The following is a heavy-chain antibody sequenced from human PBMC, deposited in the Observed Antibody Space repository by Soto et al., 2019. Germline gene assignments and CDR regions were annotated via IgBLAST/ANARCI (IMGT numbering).Heavy chain of an antibody. J-gene: IGHJ6*02. V-gene: IGHV1-69*06. Sequence: SVKVSCKASGGTFSSYAISWVRQAPGQGLEWMGGIIPIFGTANYAQKFQGRVTITADKSTSTAYMELSSLRSEDTAVYYCARDVRVSSRRLQRLPGGMDVWGQGTTVTVYS. CDR3: ARDVRVSSRRLQRLPGGMDV. CDR2: IIPIFGTA. CDR1: GGTFSSYA. D-gene: IGHD4-4*01.